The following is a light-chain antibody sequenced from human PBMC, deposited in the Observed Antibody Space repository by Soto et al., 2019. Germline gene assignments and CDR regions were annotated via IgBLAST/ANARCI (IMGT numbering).Light chain of an antibody. CDR3: QHYGWSPQ. CDR1: QSVNSAH. J-gene: IGKJ2*01. V-gene: IGKV3-20*01. CDR2: AAS. Sequence: EIELTQSPCTLSLSPGERATLSCRTSQSVNSAHLAWYRQRPGPTPSLIIYAASKRAAVTPDRFSGGGTGTDFTLTISRLDPEDFAMYFCQHYGWSPQFGQGTKLEI.